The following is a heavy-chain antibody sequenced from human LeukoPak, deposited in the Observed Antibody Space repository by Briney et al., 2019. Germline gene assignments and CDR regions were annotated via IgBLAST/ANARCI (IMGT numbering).Heavy chain of an antibody. D-gene: IGHD2-15*01. Sequence: PGGSLRLSCAASGFTFSSYSMNWVRQAPGKGLEWVSYISTGSSGYYADSVKGRFTTSRDNAKNSLYLQMNSLRDEDTAVYYCARDLLYAFDFRGQGTTVTVSS. J-gene: IGHJ3*01. CDR2: ISTGSSG. CDR3: ARDLLYAFDF. CDR1: GFTFSSYS. V-gene: IGHV3-48*02.